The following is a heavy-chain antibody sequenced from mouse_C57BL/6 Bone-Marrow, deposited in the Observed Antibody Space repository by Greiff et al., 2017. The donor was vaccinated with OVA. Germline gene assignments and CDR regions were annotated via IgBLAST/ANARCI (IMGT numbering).Heavy chain of an antibody. CDR3: AREEGYDYGRFAY. Sequence: VQLQQPGAELVRPGSSVKLSCKASGYTFTSYWMHWVKQRPIQGLEWIGNIDPSDSETHYNQKFKDKATLTVDKSSSTAYMQLSSLTSEDSAVYYCAREEGYDYGRFAYWGQGTLVTVSA. CDR2: IDPSDSET. V-gene: IGHV1-52*01. CDR1: GYTFTSYW. D-gene: IGHD2-4*01. J-gene: IGHJ3*01.